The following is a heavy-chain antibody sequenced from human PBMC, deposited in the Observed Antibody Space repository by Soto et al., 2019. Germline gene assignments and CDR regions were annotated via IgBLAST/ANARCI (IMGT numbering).Heavy chain of an antibody. D-gene: IGHD6-13*01. CDR3: AAGYTTGPDAFDI. CDR1: GYNFANYW. J-gene: IGHJ3*02. CDR2: IFPGDSDT. Sequence: SLKISCKGSGYNFANYWIGWVRQMPGKGLEWMGMIFPGDSDTKNSPSLQGQITMSVDKSDSSAYLQWRSLKASDTAMYYCAAGYTTGPDAFDIWGQGTMVTVSS. V-gene: IGHV5-51*01.